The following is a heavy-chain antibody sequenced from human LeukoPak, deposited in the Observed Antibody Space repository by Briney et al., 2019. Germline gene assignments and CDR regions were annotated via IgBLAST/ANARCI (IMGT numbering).Heavy chain of an antibody. CDR1: GFTFSIYT. J-gene: IGHJ5*02. CDR3: ASPAAAGTVPQKWFDP. V-gene: IGHV3-21*01. Sequence: GGSLRLSCAASGFTFSIYTMNWVRQPRGRGLECLSSISSSSSYIYYADSVKGRFNISRDNAKNSLYLQMNSLRAEDTAVYYCASPAAAGTVPQKWFDPWGPGTVVIVSA. D-gene: IGHD6-13*01. CDR2: ISSSSSYI.